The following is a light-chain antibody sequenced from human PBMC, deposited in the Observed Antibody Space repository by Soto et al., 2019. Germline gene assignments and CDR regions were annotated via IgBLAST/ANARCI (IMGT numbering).Light chain of an antibody. CDR1: QGLSINS. CDR2: GAS. J-gene: IGKJ3*01. CDR3: QQYDGSPLT. Sequence: EIVLTQSPATLSLAPGDRANLSCRASQGLSINSLAWYQQKPGQSPRLLVYGASTRDTGIPDRFRGSGSGTDFALTISSLEPEDFAMYYCQQYDGSPLTFGPGTKVDIK. V-gene: IGKV3-20*01.